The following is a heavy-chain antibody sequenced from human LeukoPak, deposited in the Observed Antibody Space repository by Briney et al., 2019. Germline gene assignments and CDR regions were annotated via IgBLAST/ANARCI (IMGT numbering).Heavy chain of an antibody. V-gene: IGHV4-39*01. CDR1: DGSINSTSSY. CDR3: ASHVYRWLLNWFDP. CDR2: IDYSGST. Sequence: PSETLSLTCTVSDGSINSTSSYWGWVRQPPGKGLEWIGSIDYSGSTSYNPSLKSRVTISVDTSKNKVSLRPSSVTAAATAVYYCASHVYRWLLNWFDPWGQGTLVTVSS. D-gene: IGHD2-15*01. J-gene: IGHJ5*02.